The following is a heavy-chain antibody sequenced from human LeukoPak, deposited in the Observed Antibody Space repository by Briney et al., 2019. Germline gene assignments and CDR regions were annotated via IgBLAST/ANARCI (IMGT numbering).Heavy chain of an antibody. D-gene: IGHD6-19*01. J-gene: IGHJ4*02. CDR1: GFTVSSSY. CDR2: IYSGGDT. Sequence: GGSLRLSCAASGFTVSSSYMSWVRQAPGKGLEWVSVIYSGGDTFYADSVRGRFTISRDNSKNTLFLQMNSLRAEDTAVYYCASSLDSSDWYGSFDYWGQGTLVTVSS. CDR3: ASSLDSSDWYGSFDY. V-gene: IGHV3-53*01.